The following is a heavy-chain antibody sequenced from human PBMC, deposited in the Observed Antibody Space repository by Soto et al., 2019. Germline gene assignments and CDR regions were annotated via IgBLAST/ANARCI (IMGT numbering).Heavy chain of an antibody. D-gene: IGHD3-22*01. J-gene: IGHJ4*02. CDR3: ARVLWPYYYDSSGYYFDY. Sequence: ASRGAYDSRSMSSAHHSPRQGLEWMGGIIPIFGTANYAQKLQGRVTTTADESTSPAYMELSSLRSEDTAVYYCARVLWPYYYDSSGYYFDYWGQGTLVTVSS. CDR2: IIPIFGTA. V-gene: IGHV1-69*01. CDR1: RGAYDSRS.